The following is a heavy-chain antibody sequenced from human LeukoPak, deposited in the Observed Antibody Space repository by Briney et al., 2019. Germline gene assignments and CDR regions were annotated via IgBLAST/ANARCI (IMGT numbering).Heavy chain of an antibody. CDR1: GGSLSSYY. V-gene: IGHV4-59*08. CDR3: ARQDHDSSGYYPFDY. CDR2: IYYSGST. J-gene: IGHJ4*02. Sequence: SETLTLTCTVSGGSLSSYYWSWIRQPPGKGLEWVGYIYYSGSTNYNPSLKSRVTISVDTSKNQFSLKLSSVTAADTAVYYCARQDHDSSGYYPFDYWGQGTLVTVSS. D-gene: IGHD3-22*01.